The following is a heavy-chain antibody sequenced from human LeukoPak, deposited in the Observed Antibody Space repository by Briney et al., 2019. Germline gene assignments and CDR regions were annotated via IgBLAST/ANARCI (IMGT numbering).Heavy chain of an antibody. CDR1: GFTVSSNY. D-gene: IGHD5-24*01. CDR3: ARDNRDGYWADAFDI. Sequence: PGGSPRLSCAASGFTVSSNYMSWVRQAPGKGLEWVSVIYSGGSTYYADSVKGRFTISRDNSKNTLYLQMNGLRAEDTAVYYCARDNRDGYWADAFDIWGQGTMVTVSS. V-gene: IGHV3-66*02. CDR2: IYSGGST. J-gene: IGHJ3*02.